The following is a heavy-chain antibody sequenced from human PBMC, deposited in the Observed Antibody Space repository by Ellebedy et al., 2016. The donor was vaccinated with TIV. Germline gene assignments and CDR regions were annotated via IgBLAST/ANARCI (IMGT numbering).Heavy chain of an antibody. Sequence: MPGGSLRLSCSVSGGSISSSNDYWGWIRQPPGKGLEWIGSVSYSGSTYYNPSLKSRVTISVDTSKNLFSLKLSSVTAADTAVYYCARKLPWFGEPSPFDYWGQGTLVTVSS. D-gene: IGHD3-10*01. CDR1: GGSISSSNDY. CDR3: ARKLPWFGEPSPFDY. J-gene: IGHJ4*02. CDR2: VSYSGST. V-gene: IGHV4-39*01.